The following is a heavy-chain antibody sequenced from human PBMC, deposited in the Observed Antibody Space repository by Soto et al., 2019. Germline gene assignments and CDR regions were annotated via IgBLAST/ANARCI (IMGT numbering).Heavy chain of an antibody. J-gene: IGHJ3*02. CDR1: GFTFSSYA. D-gene: IGHD3-10*01. Sequence: VQLLESGGGLVQPGGSLRLSYAASGFTFSSYAMSWARQAPGKGLEWVSSISNTGGSTYYADSVKGRFTISRDNSKNTLYVQMNSLRGEDTAVYYCAKGVGGLRVLDAFDIWGQGTMVTVSS. V-gene: IGHV3-23*01. CDR3: AKGVGGLRVLDAFDI. CDR2: ISNTGGST.